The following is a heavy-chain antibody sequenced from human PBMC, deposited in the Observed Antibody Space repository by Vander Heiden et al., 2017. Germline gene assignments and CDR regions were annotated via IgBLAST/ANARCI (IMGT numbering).Heavy chain of an antibody. CDR1: GFTFSSYG. CDR3: AKEMGSSVYFGYYYYGMDV. CDR2: ISYDGSNK. V-gene: IGHV3-30*18. Sequence: QVQLVESGGGVVQPGRSLRLSCAAAGFTFSSYGRHWVRQAPGKGLEWVAVISYDGSNKYYADSVKGRFTISRDNSKNTLYLQMNSLRAEDTAVYYCAKEMGSSVYFGYYYYGMDVWGQGTTVTVSS. J-gene: IGHJ6*02. D-gene: IGHD3-22*01.